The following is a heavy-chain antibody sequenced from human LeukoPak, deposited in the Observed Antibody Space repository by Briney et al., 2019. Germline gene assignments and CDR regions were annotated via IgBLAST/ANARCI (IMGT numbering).Heavy chain of an antibody. D-gene: IGHD2-8*01. J-gene: IGHJ4*02. V-gene: IGHV3-30*04. Sequence: PGGSLRLSCAASGFTFSTYAMNWVRRAPGKGLEWVAVISDDGRHNYYADSVKGRFTISRDNSKSTLYLQMNSLRDDDSAAYFCARVYLERLTAGYFDHWGQGTQVTVSP. CDR1: GFTFSTYA. CDR3: ARVYLERLTAGYFDH. CDR2: ISDDGRHN.